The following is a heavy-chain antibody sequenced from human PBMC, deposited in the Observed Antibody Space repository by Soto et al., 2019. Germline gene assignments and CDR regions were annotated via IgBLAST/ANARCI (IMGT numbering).Heavy chain of an antibody. Sequence: SLKVSCKASGGTFSSYAISWVRQAPGQGLEWMGGIIPIFGTANYAQKFQGRVTITADKSTSTAYMELSSLRSEDTAVYYCARSLKGSSWYDYWGQGTLVTVSS. CDR3: ARSLKGSSWYDY. D-gene: IGHD6-13*01. V-gene: IGHV1-69*06. CDR2: IIPIFGTA. CDR1: GGTFSSYA. J-gene: IGHJ4*02.